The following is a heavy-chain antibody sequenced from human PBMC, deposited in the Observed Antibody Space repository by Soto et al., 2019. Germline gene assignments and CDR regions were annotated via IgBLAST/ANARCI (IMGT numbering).Heavy chain of an antibody. Sequence: ASVKVSCKASGYTFTSYAMHWVRQAPGQRLEWMGWINAGNGNTKYSQKFQGRVTITRDTSASTAYMGLSSLRSEDTAVYYCARAGSRGTTGGWRTTANWFDPWGQGTLVTVSS. D-gene: IGHD1-7*01. V-gene: IGHV1-3*01. CDR2: INAGNGNT. CDR3: ARAGSRGTTGGWRTTANWFDP. CDR1: GYTFTSYA. J-gene: IGHJ5*02.